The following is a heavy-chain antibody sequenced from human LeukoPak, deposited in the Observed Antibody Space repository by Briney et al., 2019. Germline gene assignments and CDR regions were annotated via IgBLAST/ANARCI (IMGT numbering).Heavy chain of an antibody. CDR3: ARDSSDILTGYYHF. Sequence: ASVKVSCKTSGYTFNDYYLHWVRQAPGQGLEWMGWINPNSGRTNYAPKFQGRVTLTTDTSISTDYMELSSLISGDTALYYCARDSSDILTGYYHFWGQGTLVTV. D-gene: IGHD3-9*01. J-gene: IGHJ4*02. CDR2: INPNSGRT. CDR1: GYTFNDYY. V-gene: IGHV1-2*02.